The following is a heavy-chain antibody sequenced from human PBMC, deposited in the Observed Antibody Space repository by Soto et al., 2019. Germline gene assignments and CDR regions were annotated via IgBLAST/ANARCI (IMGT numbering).Heavy chain of an antibody. CDR3: AKARCVDISACSFFDL. Sequence: EVQLLESGGGLVQPGGSLRLSCAASGFTFSSYAMSWVRQAPGKGLEWVSAISGSGGSTYYADSVKGRFTISRDNSKNTLYLQMNSLSAEDTSVYYCAKARCVDISACSFFDLWGRGTLVTVSS. CDR1: GFTFSSYA. V-gene: IGHV3-23*01. D-gene: IGHD2-15*01. J-gene: IGHJ2*01. CDR2: ISGSGGST.